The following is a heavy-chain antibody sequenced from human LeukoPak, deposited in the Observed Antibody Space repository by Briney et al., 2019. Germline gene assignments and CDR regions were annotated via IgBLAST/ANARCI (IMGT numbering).Heavy chain of an antibody. Sequence: GGSLRLSCAASGFTVSSNYMSWVRQAPGKGLEWVSVIYSGGSTYYADSVKGRFTISRDNSKDTLYLRMNSLRAEDTAVYYCARGDYYYYYMDVWGKGTKVTVSS. CDR2: IYSGGST. CDR3: ARGDYYYYYMDV. J-gene: IGHJ6*03. CDR1: GFTVSSNY. V-gene: IGHV3-66*02.